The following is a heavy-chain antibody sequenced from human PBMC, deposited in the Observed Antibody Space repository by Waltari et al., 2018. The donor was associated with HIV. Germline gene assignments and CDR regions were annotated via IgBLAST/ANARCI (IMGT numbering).Heavy chain of an antibody. CDR2: VDPDDRET. J-gene: IGHJ6*02. Sequence: QVQLVQSGAEVKKPGASVKVYCKVSGYILTELSIHWVRQAPGEGLEWMGGVDPDDRETMYAQTFQGRVTMTEDTCTDTTYMERSSLRSEDTAVYYCATTRQCLVHSGLDVWGQGTTVTVSS. D-gene: IGHD6-19*01. CDR3: ATTRQCLVHSGLDV. V-gene: IGHV1-24*01. CDR1: GYILTELS.